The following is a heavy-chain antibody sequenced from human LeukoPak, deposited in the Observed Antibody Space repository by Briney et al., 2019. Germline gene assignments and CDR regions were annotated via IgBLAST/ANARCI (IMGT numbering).Heavy chain of an antibody. CDR2: IHYSGST. CDR1: GGSISSYY. V-gene: IGHV4-59*01. Sequence: SETLSLTCTVSGGSISSYYWSWIRQPPGKGLEWIGYIHYSGSTSYNPSLKSRVTISVDTSKNQFSLKLSSVTAADTAVYYCARGGGGTGFPDYWGQGALVTVSS. CDR3: ARGGGGTGFPDY. D-gene: IGHD2-8*02. J-gene: IGHJ4*02.